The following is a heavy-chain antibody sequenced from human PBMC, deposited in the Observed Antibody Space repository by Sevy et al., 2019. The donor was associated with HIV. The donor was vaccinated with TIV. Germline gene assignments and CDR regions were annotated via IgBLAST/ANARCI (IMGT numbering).Heavy chain of an antibody. CDR1: GFTFSSYA. V-gene: IGHV3-23*01. CDR2: ISGSGGST. CDR3: AKVDRPIMVRGVITPFDY. Sequence: GGPLRLSCAASGFTFSSYAMSWVRQAPGKGLEWVSAISGSGGSTYYADSVKGRFTISRDNSKNTLYLQMNSLRAEDTAVYYCAKVDRPIMVRGVITPFDYWGQGTLVTVSS. J-gene: IGHJ4*02. D-gene: IGHD3-10*01.